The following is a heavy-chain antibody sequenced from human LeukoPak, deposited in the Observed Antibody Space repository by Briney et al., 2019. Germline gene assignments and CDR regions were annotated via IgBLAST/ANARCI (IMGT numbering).Heavy chain of an antibody. CDR2: IYQSGST. D-gene: IGHD6-13*01. Sequence: SETLSLTCTVSGYSISSGYYWGWIRQPPGKGLEWIGSIYQSGSTYYNPSLKSRVTISVDTSKNQFSLKLSSVTAADTAMYYCAREGRAAPTLYYFDYWGQGTLVTVSS. V-gene: IGHV4-38-2*02. J-gene: IGHJ4*02. CDR1: GYSISSGYY. CDR3: AREGRAAPTLYYFDY.